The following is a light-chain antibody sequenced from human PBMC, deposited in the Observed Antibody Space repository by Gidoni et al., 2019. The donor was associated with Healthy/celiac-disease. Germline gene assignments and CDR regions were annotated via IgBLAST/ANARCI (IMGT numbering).Light chain of an antibody. Sequence: DIVMTQSPDSLAVSLGERATINCKASQSVFYSSNNKNYLAWYQQKPGQPPKLIIYWASTRQSGVPDRFSGSWSGTDFTLTISSLQAEDVAVYYCQQYYSTPFFGGGTRVEIK. CDR3: QQYYSTPF. J-gene: IGKJ4*01. V-gene: IGKV4-1*01. CDR1: QSVFYSSNNKNY. CDR2: WAS.